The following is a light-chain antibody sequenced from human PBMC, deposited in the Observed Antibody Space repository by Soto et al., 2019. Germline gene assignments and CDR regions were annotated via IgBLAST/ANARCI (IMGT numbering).Light chain of an antibody. CDR2: AS. J-gene: IGKJ3*01. CDR1: QDVRTW. CDR3: QQVVAFPLT. Sequence: IPVTQSPSSVSASVGDRVTITCRASQDVRTWLAWYQQKPGKAPKLLIHASKLQSGVPSRFSGTGDGTDFTLTIDNLQPDDFATYYCQQVVAFPLTFGPGTRVDFK. V-gene: IGKV1-12*01.